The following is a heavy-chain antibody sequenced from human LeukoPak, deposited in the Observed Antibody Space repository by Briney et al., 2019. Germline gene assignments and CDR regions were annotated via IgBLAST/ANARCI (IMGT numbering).Heavy chain of an antibody. CDR3: ARSLPPYGSGTTYYGMDV. CDR1: GGSFSGYY. D-gene: IGHD3-10*01. V-gene: IGHV4-34*01. CDR2: INRSGST. Sequence: SETLSLTCAVYGGSFSGYYWSWIRQPPGKGLEWIGEINRSGSTNYNPSLKSRVTISVDTSKNQFSLKLSSVTAADTAVYYCARSLPPYGSGTTYYGMDVWGQGTTVTVSS. J-gene: IGHJ6*02.